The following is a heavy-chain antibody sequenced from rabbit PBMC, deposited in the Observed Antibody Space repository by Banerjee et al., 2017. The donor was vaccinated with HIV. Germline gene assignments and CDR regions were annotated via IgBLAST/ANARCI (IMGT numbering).Heavy chain of an antibody. Sequence: QSLEETGGGLVQPGGSLTLSCKASGFDLSNYYMSWVRQAPGKGLEWIGIIYAGKGTTDYASWVNGRFTISSHNAQKTLYLQLNSLTAADTATYFCARDPYDGYVGWDLWGQGTLVTVS. CDR2: IYAGKGTT. CDR3: ARDPYDGYVGWDL. J-gene: IGHJ4*01. CDR1: GFDLSNYY. V-gene: IGHV1S7*01. D-gene: IGHD6-1*01.